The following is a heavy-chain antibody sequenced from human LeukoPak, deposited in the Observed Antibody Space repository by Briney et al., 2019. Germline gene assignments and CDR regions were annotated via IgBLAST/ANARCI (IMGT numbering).Heavy chain of an antibody. J-gene: IGHJ4*02. D-gene: IGHD3-9*01. CDR3: ARLRYFDWSFDY. Sequence: SETLSLTCTVSGGSISSSSYYWGWIRQPPGKGLEWIGSIYYSGSTYYNPSLKSRVTISVDTSKNQFSLKLSSVTAADTAVYYCARLRYFDWSFDYWGQGTLVTVSS. CDR2: IYYSGST. V-gene: IGHV4-39*01. CDR1: GGSISSSSYY.